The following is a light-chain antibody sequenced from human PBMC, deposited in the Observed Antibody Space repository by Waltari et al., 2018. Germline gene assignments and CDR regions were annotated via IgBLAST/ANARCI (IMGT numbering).Light chain of an antibody. CDR1: KLGDKY. CDR2: QDD. Sequence: SYELTQPPSVSVSPGQTASIPCSGDKLGDKYASWYQQKPGQSPVLVIYQDDKRPSGIPERFSCSNAGDTATLTIGGTQATDEADYFCQAWDNSTVVFGGGTKLTVL. J-gene: IGLJ2*01. CDR3: QAWDNSTVV. V-gene: IGLV3-1*01.